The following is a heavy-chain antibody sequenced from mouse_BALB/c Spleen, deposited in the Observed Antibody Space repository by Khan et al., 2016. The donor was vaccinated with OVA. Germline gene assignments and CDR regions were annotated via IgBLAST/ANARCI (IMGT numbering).Heavy chain of an antibody. J-gene: IGHJ4*01. CDR2: IWSDGST. D-gene: IGHD2-10*01. CDR3: ARQPYYHYNIMDY. CDR1: GFSLTNYG. V-gene: IGHV2-6-1*01. Sequence: VQLQESGPGLAAPSQSLSITCTISGFSLTNYGVHWVRQPPGKGLEWLVVIWSDGSTNYNSVLKSRLTITKDNSQSQVLLKMNSLQTDDTAIYFCARQPYYHYNIMDYWGQGTSVTVSS.